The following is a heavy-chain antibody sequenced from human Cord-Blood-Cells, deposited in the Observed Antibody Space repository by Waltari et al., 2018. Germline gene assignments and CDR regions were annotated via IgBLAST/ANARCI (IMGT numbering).Heavy chain of an antibody. CDR3: AKDLDY. CDR1: GFTFMSSG. CDR2: IWYDGSNK. Sequence: QVQLVESGGGVVQPGGSLRLSCAASGFTFMSSGMHWVRQAPGKGLEWVAVIWYDGSNKYYADSVKGRFTISRDNSKNTLYLQMNSLRAEDTAMYYCAKDLDYWGQGTLVTVSS. V-gene: IGHV3-30*02. J-gene: IGHJ4*02.